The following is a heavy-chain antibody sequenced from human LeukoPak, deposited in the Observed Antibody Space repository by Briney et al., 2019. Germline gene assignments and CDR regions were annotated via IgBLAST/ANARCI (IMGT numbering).Heavy chain of an antibody. CDR1: GYTFTSYG. Sequence: GASVKVSCKASGYTFTSYGISWVRQAPGQGLEWMGWISAYNGNTNYAQKLQGRVTMTTDTSTSTAYMELRSLRSDDTAVYYCARWDRSWDAEYFQHWGQGTLVTVSS. V-gene: IGHV1-18*04. CDR2: ISAYNGNT. J-gene: IGHJ1*01. CDR3: ARWDRSWDAEYFQH. D-gene: IGHD6-13*01.